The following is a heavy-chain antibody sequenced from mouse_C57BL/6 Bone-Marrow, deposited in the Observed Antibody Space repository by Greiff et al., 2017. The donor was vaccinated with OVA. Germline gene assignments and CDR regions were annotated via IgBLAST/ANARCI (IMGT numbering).Heavy chain of an antibody. D-gene: IGHD2-3*01. CDR2: INPGSGGT. CDR1: GYAFTNYL. J-gene: IGHJ3*01. Sequence: QVQLQQSGAELVRPGTSVKVSCKASGYAFTNYLIEWVKQRPGQGLEWIGVINPGSGGTNYNEKFKGKATLTADKSSSTAYMQLSSLTSEDSAVYCCARDDGYPFAYWGQGTLVTVSA. V-gene: IGHV1-54*01. CDR3: ARDDGYPFAY.